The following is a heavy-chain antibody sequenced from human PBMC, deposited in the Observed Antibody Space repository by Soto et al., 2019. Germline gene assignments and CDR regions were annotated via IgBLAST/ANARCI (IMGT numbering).Heavy chain of an antibody. V-gene: IGHV3-30-3*01. Sequence: SLRLSCAASGFTFSSYAMHWVRQDPGKGLEWVAVISYDGSNKYYADSVKGRFTISRDNSKNTLYLQMNSLRAEDTAVYYCARDGEDSGSYLDYWGQGTLVTFSS. CDR1: GFTFSSYA. D-gene: IGHD1-26*01. CDR2: ISYDGSNK. CDR3: ARDGEDSGSYLDY. J-gene: IGHJ4*02.